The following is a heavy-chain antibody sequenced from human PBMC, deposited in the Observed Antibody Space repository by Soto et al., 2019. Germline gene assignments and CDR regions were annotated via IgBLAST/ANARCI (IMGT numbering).Heavy chain of an antibody. J-gene: IGHJ4*02. CDR1: GFTFSSYA. CDR3: ARSYHGFDY. D-gene: IGHD2-2*01. Sequence: PVGSLRLSCAASGFTFSSYAMHWVRQAPGKGLEWVAVISYDGSNRYYPDSVKGRFTVSRDNSKNTLYLQMNSLRPEDTAVYYCARSYHGFDYWGQGTLVTVSS. CDR2: ISYDGSNR. V-gene: IGHV3-30-3*01.